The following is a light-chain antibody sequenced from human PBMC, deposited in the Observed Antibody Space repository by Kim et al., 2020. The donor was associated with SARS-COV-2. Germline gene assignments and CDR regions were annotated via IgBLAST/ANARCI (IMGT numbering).Light chain of an antibody. J-gene: IGKJ2*01. CDR2: GVS. Sequence: EIVLTQSPGTLSLSPGERATLSCRASQTISNNFLAWYQQKPGQAPRLLIYGVSNRATGIPDRFSGSGSGTDFTLIISRLEPEDFAVYYCKQFGSSLYTFGQGTKLEI. V-gene: IGKV3-20*01. CDR3: KQFGSSLYT. CDR1: QTISNNF.